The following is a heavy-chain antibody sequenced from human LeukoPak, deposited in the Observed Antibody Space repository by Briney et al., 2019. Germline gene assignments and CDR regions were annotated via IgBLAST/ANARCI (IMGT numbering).Heavy chain of an antibody. CDR2: FSSSGNT. J-gene: IGHJ4*02. V-gene: IGHV3-23*01. D-gene: IGHD6-13*01. CDR3: VKGRISEDGLDF. Sequence: GGSLRLSCAASGFTFSRSAMTWVRQTPGKGLDWVSSFSSSGNTYYADSVKGRFTISRDNSKNMLYLQMNSLRAEDTAVYYCVKGRISEDGLDFWGQGTLVTVSS. CDR1: GFTFSRSA.